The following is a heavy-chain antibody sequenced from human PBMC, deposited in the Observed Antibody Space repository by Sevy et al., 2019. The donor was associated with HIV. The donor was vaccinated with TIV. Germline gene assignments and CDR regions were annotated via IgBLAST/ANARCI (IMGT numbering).Heavy chain of an antibody. J-gene: IGHJ4*02. D-gene: IGHD3-3*01. CDR1: GGSISNADYY. V-gene: IGHV4-30-4*01. Sequence: SETLSLTCSVSGGSISNADYYWSWIRQPPGKGLEWIGYIYYSGRTYYNPSLKSRISISVDTSRNQFSLSLDSVTAADTAVYYCARIKFWNGYFDYWGQGTLVTVSS. CDR3: ARIKFWNGYFDY. CDR2: IYYSGRT.